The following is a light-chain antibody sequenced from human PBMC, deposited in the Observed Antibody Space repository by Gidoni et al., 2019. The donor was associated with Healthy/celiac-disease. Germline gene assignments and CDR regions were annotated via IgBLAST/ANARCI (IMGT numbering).Light chain of an antibody. J-gene: IGKJ5*01. CDR3: QQRRNWPPL. CDR1: QSVSSY. CDR2: DAS. Sequence: EIVLTQSPATLSLSPGDRATLPCRASQSVSSYLAWYQQKPGQAPRLLIYDASNRATGIPARFSGSGSGTDFTLTISSLEPEDFAVYYCQQRRNWPPLFGQGTRLEIK. V-gene: IGKV3-11*01.